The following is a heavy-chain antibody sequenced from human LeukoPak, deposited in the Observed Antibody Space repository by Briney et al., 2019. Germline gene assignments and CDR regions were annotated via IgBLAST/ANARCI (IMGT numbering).Heavy chain of an antibody. D-gene: IGHD3-22*01. J-gene: IGHJ4*02. CDR3: ARPSETVIDH. Sequence: GGSLRLSCAASGFTFSDYYMSWIRQAPGKGLEWVSYISGSGSRIFYADSAKGRFTISRDNAKNSLYLQMNSLRAEDTAVYYCARPSETVIDHWGQGTLVTVSS. V-gene: IGHV3-11*01. CDR1: GFTFSDYY. CDR2: ISGSGSRI.